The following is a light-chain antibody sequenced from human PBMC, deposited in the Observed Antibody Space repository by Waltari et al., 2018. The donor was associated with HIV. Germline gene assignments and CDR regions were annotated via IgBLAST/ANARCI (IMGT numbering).Light chain of an antibody. Sequence: SNELTQPPSVSVSPGHTARIACSGNELTSQRVHWYQRKEGQAPVLVMCKDNERPLGISERISGSRSGATVTLTISEVQAEDEADYYCKSAGSGGTSVVFGSGTKLTV. CDR3: KSAGSGGTSVV. CDR1: ELTSQR. CDR2: KDN. V-gene: IGLV3-25*03. J-gene: IGLJ2*01.